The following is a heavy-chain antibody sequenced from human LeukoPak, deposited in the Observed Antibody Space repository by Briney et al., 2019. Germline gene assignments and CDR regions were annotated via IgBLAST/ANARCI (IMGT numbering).Heavy chain of an antibody. CDR3: ASCSGGSCYPFDY. CDR1: GFTFSNYA. J-gene: IGHJ4*02. CDR2: IKQDGSEK. Sequence: GGSLRLSCAASGFTFSNYAINWVRQAPGKGLEWVANIKQDGSEKYYVDSVKGRFTISRDNAKNSLYLQMNSLRAEDTAVYYCASCSGGSCYPFDYWGQGTLVTVSS. V-gene: IGHV3-7*01. D-gene: IGHD2-15*01.